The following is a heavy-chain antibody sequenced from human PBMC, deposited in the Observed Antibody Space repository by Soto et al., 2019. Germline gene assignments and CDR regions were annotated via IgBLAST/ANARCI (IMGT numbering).Heavy chain of an antibody. CDR3: ARDRSRGYSYGGTEAFDI. CDR2: IIPILGIA. V-gene: IGHV1-69*04. D-gene: IGHD5-18*01. CDR1: GGTFSSYT. J-gene: IGHJ3*02. Sequence: SVKVSCKASGGTFSSYTISWVRQAPGQGLEWMGRIIPILGIANYAQKFQGRVTITADESTSTAYMELSSLRSEDTAVYYCARDRSRGYSYGGTEAFDIWGQGTMVTVSS.